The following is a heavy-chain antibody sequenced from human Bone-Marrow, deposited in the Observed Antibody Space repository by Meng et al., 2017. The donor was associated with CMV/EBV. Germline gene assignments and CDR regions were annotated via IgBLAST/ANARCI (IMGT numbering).Heavy chain of an antibody. CDR3: AKPYSSSINRYFDY. V-gene: IGHV1-8*03. Sequence: ASVKVSCKASGYTFTSYDINWVRQATGQGLEWMGWMNPNSGNTGYAQKFQGRVTITRNTSISTAYMELSSLRSEDTAVYYCAKPYSSSINRYFDYWGQGTLVTVSS. CDR2: MNPNSGNT. D-gene: IGHD6-6*01. J-gene: IGHJ4*02. CDR1: GYTFTSYD.